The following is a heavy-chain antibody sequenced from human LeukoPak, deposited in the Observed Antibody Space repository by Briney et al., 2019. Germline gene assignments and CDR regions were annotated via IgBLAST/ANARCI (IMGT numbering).Heavy chain of an antibody. Sequence: SSETLSLTCTVSGGSISSSSYYWGWIRQPPGKGLEWIGSIYYSGCTYYNPSLKSRVTISVDTSKNQFSLKLSSVTAADTAVYYCARHSTLQPGYYDSSGYLDFDYWGQGTLVTVSS. V-gene: IGHV4-39*01. D-gene: IGHD3-22*01. CDR1: GGSISSSSYY. J-gene: IGHJ4*02. CDR3: ARHSTLQPGYYDSSGYLDFDY. CDR2: IYYSGCT.